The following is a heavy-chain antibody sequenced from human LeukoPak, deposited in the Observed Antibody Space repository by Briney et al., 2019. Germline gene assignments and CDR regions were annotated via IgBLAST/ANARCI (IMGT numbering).Heavy chain of an antibody. J-gene: IGHJ4*02. D-gene: IGHD4-17*01. V-gene: IGHV1-2*02. Sequence: ASVKVSCKASGYTFTGYYMHWVRQAPGQGLEWMGWINPNSGGTNYAQKFQGRVTMTRDTSVSTAYMELSRLRSDDTAAYYCARRGHDYGDLDYWGQGTLVTVSS. CDR2: INPNSGGT. CDR1: GYTFTGYY. CDR3: ARRGHDYGDLDY.